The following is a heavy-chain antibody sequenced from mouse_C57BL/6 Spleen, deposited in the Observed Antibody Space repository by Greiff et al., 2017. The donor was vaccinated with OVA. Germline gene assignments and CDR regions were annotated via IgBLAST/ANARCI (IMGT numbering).Heavy chain of an antibody. CDR1: GFSLTSYG. CDR2: IWSGGST. CDR3: ARNLPGGYYYAMDY. Sequence: VQVVESGPGLVQPSQSLSITCTVSGFSLTSYGVHWVRQSPGKGLEWLGVIWSGGSTDYNAAFISRLSISKDNSKSQVFFKMNSLQADDTAIYYCARNLPGGYYYAMDYWGQGTSVTVSS. V-gene: IGHV2-2*01. J-gene: IGHJ4*01.